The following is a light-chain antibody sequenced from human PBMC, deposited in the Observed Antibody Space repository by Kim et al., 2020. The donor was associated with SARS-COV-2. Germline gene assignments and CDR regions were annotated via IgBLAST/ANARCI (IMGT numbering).Light chain of an antibody. J-gene: IGLJ2*01. V-gene: IGLV1-44*01. CDR1: SSNIGGNT. Sequence: QSVLTQPPSASGTPGQRVTISCSGGSSNIGGNTVNWYQQLPGTAPKLVIYGNDRRTSGVPDRFSGSKSGTSASLAISGLQSEDEADYYCTAWDDSLNGPLFGGGTKLTVL. CDR3: TAWDDSLNGPL. CDR2: GND.